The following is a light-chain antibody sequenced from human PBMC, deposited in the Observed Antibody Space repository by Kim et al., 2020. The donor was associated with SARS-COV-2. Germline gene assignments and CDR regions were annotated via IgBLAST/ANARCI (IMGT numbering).Light chain of an antibody. CDR2: SAS. CDR1: HDISQY. V-gene: IGKV1-16*02. Sequence: ASVEDRVTITCRTSHDISQYLAWFQQTPGKAPKPLIYSASKLHSGVPSNFSGSGSGTDFTLTISGLQPEHYATYYCQQYKDYPLTFGGGTKVDIK. CDR3: QQYKDYPLT. J-gene: IGKJ4*01.